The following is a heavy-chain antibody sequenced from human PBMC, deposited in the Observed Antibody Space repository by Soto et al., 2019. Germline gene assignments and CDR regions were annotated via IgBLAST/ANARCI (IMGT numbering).Heavy chain of an antibody. J-gene: IGHJ4*02. CDR1: GYTFVRYV. D-gene: IGHD3-22*01. CDR3: ARESSYYDSDGHYAGEIFEY. V-gene: IGHV1-3*01. Sequence: GASVKVSCKASGYTFVRYVLHWLRQAPGQRPEWMGWISAGNGDTKYSQKFRGRVTITRDTSASTAYMELSSLTSEDTAVYYCARESSYYDSDGHYAGEIFEYWGQGTLVTVSS. CDR2: ISAGNGDT.